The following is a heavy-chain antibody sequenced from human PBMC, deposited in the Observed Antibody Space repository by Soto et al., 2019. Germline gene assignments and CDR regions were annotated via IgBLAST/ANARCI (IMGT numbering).Heavy chain of an antibody. Sequence: PSETLSLTCAVSGGSISSSNWWSWVRQPPGKGLEWIGYIYYSGSTYYNPSLKSRVTISVDTSKNQFSLKLSSVTAADTAMYYCAKQLFYIAPAFDFWGQGTLVTVSS. V-gene: IGHV4-4*02. CDR2: IYYSGST. J-gene: IGHJ4*02. CDR1: GGSISSSNW. D-gene: IGHD6-13*01. CDR3: AKQLFYIAPAFDF.